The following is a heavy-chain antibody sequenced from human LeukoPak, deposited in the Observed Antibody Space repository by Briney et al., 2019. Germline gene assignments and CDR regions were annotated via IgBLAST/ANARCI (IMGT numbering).Heavy chain of an antibody. CDR1: GFTFSNYA. CDR3: AKGIESSGTYYTSFDY. D-gene: IGHD1-26*01. V-gene: IGHV3-23*01. J-gene: IGHJ4*02. Sequence: GGSLRLSCAASGFTFSNYAMSWVRQAPGKGLEWVSGISGTGGATYYADSVKGRFTISRDNSKNTLSLQMNSLRAEYTAVYYCAKGIESSGTYYTSFDYWGQGTLVTVSS. CDR2: ISGTGGAT.